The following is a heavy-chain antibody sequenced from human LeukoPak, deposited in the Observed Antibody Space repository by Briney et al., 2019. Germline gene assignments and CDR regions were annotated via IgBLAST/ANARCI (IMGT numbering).Heavy chain of an antibody. Sequence: GRSLRLSCAASGFTLSSYGMHWVRQAPGKGLEWVAVISYDGSNKYYADSVKGRFTISRDNSKNTLYLQMNSLRAEDTAVYYCAKAGPSPDYYGMDVWGQGTTVTVSS. J-gene: IGHJ6*02. CDR2: ISYDGSNK. CDR3: AKAGPSPDYYGMDV. V-gene: IGHV3-30*18. CDR1: GFTLSSYG.